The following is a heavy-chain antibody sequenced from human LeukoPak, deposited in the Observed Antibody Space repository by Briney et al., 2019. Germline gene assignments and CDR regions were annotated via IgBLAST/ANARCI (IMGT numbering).Heavy chain of an antibody. J-gene: IGHJ3*02. CDR3: ARARYDTNRAFDI. D-gene: IGHD2-8*01. V-gene: IGHV4-59*01. CDR1: GGCISSYY. CDR2: LYYTGST. Sequence: SETLSLTCTVSGGCISSYYWNWIRQPPGKGLEWIGYLYYTGSTNYNPSLKCRVTISVDTSTNQFSLNLNSVTAADTAVYYCARARYDTNRAFDIWAKGQWSPSLQ.